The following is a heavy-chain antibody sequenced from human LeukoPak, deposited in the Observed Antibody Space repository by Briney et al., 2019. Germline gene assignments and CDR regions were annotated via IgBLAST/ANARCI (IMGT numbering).Heavy chain of an antibody. CDR1: VDTLNIPT. Sequence: SVKDSSMASVDTLNIPTISWMRQAPGQGLEWLGGIIPMSGTTNYAHQLQGRVAITEEESTTTVYMELTSLISEDTAVYYCARALILTGIAGAGGGSWFDPWGQGALVAVSS. CDR2: IIPMSGTT. CDR3: ARALILTGIAGAGGGSWFDP. D-gene: IGHD6-13*01. J-gene: IGHJ5*02. V-gene: IGHV1-69*13.